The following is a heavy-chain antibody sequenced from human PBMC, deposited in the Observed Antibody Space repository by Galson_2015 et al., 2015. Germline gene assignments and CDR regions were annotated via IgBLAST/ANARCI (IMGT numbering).Heavy chain of an antibody. CDR2: IYPGDSDT. V-gene: IGHV5-51*01. CDR3: ARLFWDTAMGLPLDY. J-gene: IGHJ4*02. Sequence: QSGAEVKKPGESLKISCTGSGYSFTSYWIGWVRQMPGKGLEWMGIIYPGDSDTRYSPSFQGQVTISADKSISTAYLQWSSLKASDTAMYYCARLFWDTAMGLPLDYWGQGTLVTVSS. D-gene: IGHD5-18*01. CDR1: GYSFTSYW.